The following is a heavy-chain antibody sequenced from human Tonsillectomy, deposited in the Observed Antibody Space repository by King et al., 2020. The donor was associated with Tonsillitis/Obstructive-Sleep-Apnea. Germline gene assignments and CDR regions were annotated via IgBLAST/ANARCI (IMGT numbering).Heavy chain of an antibody. CDR2: ISSSSSYI. Sequence: VQLVESGGGLVKPGGSLRLSCAASGFTFSSYSMNWVRQAPGKGLEWVSSISSSSSYIYYADSVKGRFTISRDNAKNSLYLQMNSLRAEDTAVYYCARDVPAAVVGTSMDVWGQGTTVTVSS. CDR1: GFTFSSYS. CDR3: ARDVPAAVVGTSMDV. D-gene: IGHD6-19*01. J-gene: IGHJ6*02. V-gene: IGHV3-21*01.